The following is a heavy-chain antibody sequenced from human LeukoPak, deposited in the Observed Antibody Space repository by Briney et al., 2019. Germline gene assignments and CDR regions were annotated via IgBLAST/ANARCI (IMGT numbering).Heavy chain of an antibody. CDR3: ARAYGYYYYFLDV. D-gene: IGHD3-10*01. Sequence: PGGSLRLSCAASGFTFSDHHMTCIRQAPGQGLEWISYISGDGENIYFTDSVKGRFSVSRDNAKSSLYLQMDRLRVDDTAVYYCARAYGYYYYFLDVWGKGSTVIVS. CDR2: ISGDGENI. J-gene: IGHJ6*03. CDR1: GFTFSDHH. V-gene: IGHV3-11*01.